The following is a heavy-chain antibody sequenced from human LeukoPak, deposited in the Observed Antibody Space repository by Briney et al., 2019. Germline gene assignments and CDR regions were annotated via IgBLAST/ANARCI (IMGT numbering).Heavy chain of an antibody. V-gene: IGHV3-30-3*01. D-gene: IGHD3-10*01. CDR3: ARDTMDEFDY. Sequence: PGGSLRLSCVASGFTFSSYAMHWVRQAPGKGLEWVAVISYDGSNKYYADSVKGRFTISRDNSKNTLYLQMNSLRAEDTAVYYCARDTMDEFDYWGQGTLVTVSS. J-gene: IGHJ4*02. CDR2: ISYDGSNK. CDR1: GFTFSSYA.